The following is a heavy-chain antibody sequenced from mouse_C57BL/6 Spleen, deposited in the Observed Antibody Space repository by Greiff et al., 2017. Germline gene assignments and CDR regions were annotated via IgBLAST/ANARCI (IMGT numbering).Heavy chain of an antibody. J-gene: IGHJ2*01. Sequence: EVKLQESGPGLVKPSQSLSLTCSVTGYSITSGYYWNWIRQFPGNKLEWMGYISYDGSNNYNPSLKNRISITRDTSKNQFFLKLNSVTTEDTATYYCARVGYGNYLYYFDYWGQGTTLTVSS. CDR2: ISYDGSN. D-gene: IGHD2-1*01. CDR3: ARVGYGNYLYYFDY. V-gene: IGHV3-6*01. CDR1: GYSITSGYY.